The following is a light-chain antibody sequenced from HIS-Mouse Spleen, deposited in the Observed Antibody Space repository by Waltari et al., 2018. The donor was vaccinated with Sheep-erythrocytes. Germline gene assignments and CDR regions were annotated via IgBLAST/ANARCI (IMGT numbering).Light chain of an antibody. Sequence: QSALTQPASVSGSPGQSITISCTGTSRDVGGSNYVSWYQQHPGKAPTLMIYDVSNRPSGVSNRFSGSKSGNTASLTISGLQAEDEADYYCSSYTSSSTFVVFGGGTKLTVL. CDR2: DVS. CDR1: SRDVGGSNY. J-gene: IGLJ2*01. CDR3: SSYTSSSTFVV. V-gene: IGLV2-14*03.